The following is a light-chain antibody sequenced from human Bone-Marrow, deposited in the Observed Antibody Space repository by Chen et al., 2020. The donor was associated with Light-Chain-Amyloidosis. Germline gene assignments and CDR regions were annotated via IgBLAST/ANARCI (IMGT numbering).Light chain of an antibody. CDR1: SRDIGSYNY. Sequence: QSALTQPASVSGSPGQSITISCTGTSRDIGSYNYVSWYQQLPGKAPSLILYEVNQRPSWVSPRLSGSKTDNAASLAISGLQAEDEAGYYCSPYSMRSPLYIFETGTTVTVL. J-gene: IGLJ1*01. CDR3: SPYSMRSPLYI. V-gene: IGLV2-14*01. CDR2: EVN.